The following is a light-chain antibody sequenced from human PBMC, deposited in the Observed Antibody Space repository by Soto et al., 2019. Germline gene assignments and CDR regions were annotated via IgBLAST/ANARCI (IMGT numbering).Light chain of an antibody. Sequence: EIVMTQSPATLSVSPGERATPSCRASQSVSSNLAWYQQKPGQAPRLLIYGASTRATGIPARFSGSGSGTEFNLTISSLQSEDFAVYYCQQYNNWPLYTFGQGTKLEIK. J-gene: IGKJ2*01. CDR1: QSVSSN. CDR2: GAS. CDR3: QQYNNWPLYT. V-gene: IGKV3-15*01.